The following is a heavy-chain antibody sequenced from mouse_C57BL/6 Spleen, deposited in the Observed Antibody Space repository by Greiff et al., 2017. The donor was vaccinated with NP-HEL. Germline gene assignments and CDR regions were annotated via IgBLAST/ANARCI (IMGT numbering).Heavy chain of an antibody. V-gene: IGHV1-54*01. CDR2: INPGSGGT. CDR3: AREDSSGYPYFDY. D-gene: IGHD3-2*02. Sequence: QVQLQQSGAELVRPGTSVKVSCKASGYAFTNYLIEWVKQRPGQGLEWIGVINPGSGGTNYNEKFKGKATLTADKSSSTAYMQLSSLTSEDSAVYFCAREDSSGYPYFDYWGQGTTLTVSS. CDR1: GYAFTNYL. J-gene: IGHJ2*01.